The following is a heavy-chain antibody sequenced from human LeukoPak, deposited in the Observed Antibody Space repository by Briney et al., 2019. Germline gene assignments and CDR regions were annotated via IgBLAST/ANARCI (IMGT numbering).Heavy chain of an antibody. Sequence: GGSLRLSCAASGFTFSDYYMSWIRQAPGKGLEWVSYISSSGSTIYYADSVKGRFTISRDNAKNSLYLQMNSLRAEDTAVYYCARAEGTIFGAPSAFDIWGQGTMVTVSS. D-gene: IGHD3-3*01. CDR3: ARAEGTIFGAPSAFDI. CDR1: GFTFSDYY. CDR2: ISSSGSTI. J-gene: IGHJ3*02. V-gene: IGHV3-11*01.